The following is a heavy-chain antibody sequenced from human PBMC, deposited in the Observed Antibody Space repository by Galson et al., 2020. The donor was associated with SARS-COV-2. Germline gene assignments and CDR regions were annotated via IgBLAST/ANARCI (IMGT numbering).Heavy chain of an antibody. CDR2: IHHSGST. CDR3: ARYCVGDCQGAFDI. CDR1: GESPSGYY. D-gene: IGHD2-21*02. Sequence: SETLSLTCAVHGESPSGYYWSWIRQSPGKGLEWIGEIHHSGSTNYNPSLKSRITISVDTSKNQFSLKLTSVTAADTAVYYCARYCVGDCQGAFDIWGQGTMVTVSS. J-gene: IGHJ3*02. V-gene: IGHV4-34*01.